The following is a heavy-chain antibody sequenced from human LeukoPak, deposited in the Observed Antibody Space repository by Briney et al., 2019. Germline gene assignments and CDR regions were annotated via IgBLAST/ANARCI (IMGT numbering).Heavy chain of an antibody. CDR1: GFTFDDYA. D-gene: IGHD1/OR15-1a*01. CDR2: ISWNSGSI. Sequence: GRSLRLSCAASGFTFDDYAMHWVRQAPGKGLEWVSGISWNSGSIGYVDSVKGRFTISRDNAKNSLYLQMNSLRAEDTALYYCAKEQNRFFDYWGQGTLVTVSS. V-gene: IGHV3-9*01. J-gene: IGHJ4*02. CDR3: AKEQNRFFDY.